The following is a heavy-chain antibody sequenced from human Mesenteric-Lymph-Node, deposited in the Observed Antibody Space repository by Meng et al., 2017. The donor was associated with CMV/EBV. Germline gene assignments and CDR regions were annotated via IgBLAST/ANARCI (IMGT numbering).Heavy chain of an antibody. CDR1: GGSFSGYC. V-gene: IGHV4-34*01. CDR3: ARHQRWLKSEGGFNY. CDR2: SNNSGST. Sequence: QVEPPQGGAGLLEPSGTLFPTCAAFGGSFSGYCWSWIRQPQGQGLEWIGDSNNSGSTNNNPSLKRRVTISVDTSKNQFSLKLSSVTAADTAVYYCARHQRWLKSEGGFNYWGQGTLVTVSS. D-gene: IGHD4-23*01. J-gene: IGHJ4*02.